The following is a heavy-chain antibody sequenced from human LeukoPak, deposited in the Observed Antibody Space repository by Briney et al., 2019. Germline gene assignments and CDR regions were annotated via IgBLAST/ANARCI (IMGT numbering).Heavy chain of an antibody. Sequence: ASVKVSCKASGYTFTSYAMNWVRQAPGQGLEWMGWINTNTGNPTYAQGFTGRFVFSLDTSVSTAYLQISSLKAEDTAVYYCARVPLGYSSSWSKNWFDPWGQGTLVTGSS. CDR2: INTNTGNP. V-gene: IGHV7-4-1*02. D-gene: IGHD6-13*01. CDR3: ARVPLGYSSSWSKNWFDP. CDR1: GYTFTSYA. J-gene: IGHJ5*02.